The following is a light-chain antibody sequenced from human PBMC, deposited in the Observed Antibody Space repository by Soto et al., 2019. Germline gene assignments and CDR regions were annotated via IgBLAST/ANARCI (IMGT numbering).Light chain of an antibody. CDR2: SAS. V-gene: IGKV1-9*01. Sequence: DIPLTKSPSVLSASVGDTVTITCRASQALSNYLAWYQQKPGKAPDLLIYSASTLQSGVPSRFSGSGSETEFSLTIRALQPEDFATYYCQQLSRYPLTFGGGTKVDIK. CDR3: QQLSRYPLT. CDR1: QALSNY. J-gene: IGKJ4*01.